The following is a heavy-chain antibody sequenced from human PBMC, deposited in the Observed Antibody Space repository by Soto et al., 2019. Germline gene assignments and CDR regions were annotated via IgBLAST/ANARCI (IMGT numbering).Heavy chain of an antibody. D-gene: IGHD4-17*01. CDR2: IRSKAYGGTT. CDR3: TRTSTQRYYYYYGMDV. Sequence: GGSLRLSCTASGFTFGDYAMSWFRQAPGKGLEWVGFIRSKAYGGTTEYAASVKGRFTISRDDSKSIAYLQMNSLKTEDTAVYYCTRTSTQRYYYYYGMDVWGQGTTVTVSS. J-gene: IGHJ6*02. V-gene: IGHV3-49*03. CDR1: GFTFGDYA.